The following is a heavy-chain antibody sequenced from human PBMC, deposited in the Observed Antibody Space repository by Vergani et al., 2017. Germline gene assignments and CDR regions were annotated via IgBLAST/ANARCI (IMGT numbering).Heavy chain of an antibody. Sequence: QVQLQESGPGLVKPSETLSLTCAVSGYSISSGNYWGWIRQPPGKGLEWIGSIYHSGSTYYNPSLKSRVTISVDTSKNQFSLKLSSVTAADTAVYYCARTVLSSGYFDYWGQGTLVTVSS. J-gene: IGHJ4*02. V-gene: IGHV4-38-2*01. D-gene: IGHD3-22*01. CDR2: IYHSGST. CDR1: GYSISSGNY. CDR3: ARTVLSSGYFDY.